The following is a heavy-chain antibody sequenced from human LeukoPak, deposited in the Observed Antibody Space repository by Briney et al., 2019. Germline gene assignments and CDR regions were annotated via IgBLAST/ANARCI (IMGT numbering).Heavy chain of an antibody. CDR2: VNTDGSRI. CDR1: GCTFSSYW. Sequence: GGSLRLTCAASGCTFSSYWMHWVRHAPRKGPVWVSRVNTDGSRINYADSVKSRFTISRDNAKNTLYLQMNTLRAEDTALYYCARVLHGECFFDSWGQGTLVTVSS. V-gene: IGHV3-74*01. D-gene: IGHD3-10*01. CDR3: ARVLHGECFFDS. J-gene: IGHJ4*02.